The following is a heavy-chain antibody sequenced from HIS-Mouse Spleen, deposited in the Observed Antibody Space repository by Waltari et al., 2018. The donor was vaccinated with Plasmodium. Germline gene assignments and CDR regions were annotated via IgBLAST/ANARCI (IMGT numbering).Heavy chain of an antibody. CDR1: GFTFRCYW. CDR3: ASSWYWYFDL. J-gene: IGHJ2*01. Sequence: EVQLVESGGGLVQPGGSLRLSCAASGFTFRCYWMSWVRQAQGKGLEWVANIKQDGSEKYYVDSVKGRFTISRDNAKNSLYLQMNSLRAEDTAVYYCASSWYWYFDLWGRGTLVTVSS. V-gene: IGHV3-7*01. D-gene: IGHD6-13*01. CDR2: IKQDGSEK.